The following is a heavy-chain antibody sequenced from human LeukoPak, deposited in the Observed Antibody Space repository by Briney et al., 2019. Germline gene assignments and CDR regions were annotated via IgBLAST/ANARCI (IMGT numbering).Heavy chain of an antibody. D-gene: IGHD6-13*01. CDR2: INHSGST. CDR3: AREGFSSSTYYYYYYMDV. CDR1: GGSFSGYY. Sequence: PSETLSLTCAVFGGSFSGYYWSWIRQPPGKVLEWIGEINHSGSTNYNPSLKSRVTMSVDTSKNQFSLKLSSVTAADTAVYYCAREGFSSSTYYYYYYMDVWGKGTTVTISS. V-gene: IGHV4-34*01. J-gene: IGHJ6*03.